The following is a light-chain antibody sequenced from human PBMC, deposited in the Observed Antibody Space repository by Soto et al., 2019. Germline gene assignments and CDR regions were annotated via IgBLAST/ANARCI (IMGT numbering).Light chain of an antibody. V-gene: IGLV2-14*01. CDR3: SSYTTSSTYV. CDR1: SSDIGSYNY. J-gene: IGLJ1*01. Sequence: QSALTQPASVSGSPGQSITISCTGTSSDIGSYNYVSWYQQQPGKAPKLMIYDVSNRPSGVFDRFSGSKSGNTASLTISGLQAEDEADYYCSSYTTSSTYVFGTGTKVTVL. CDR2: DVS.